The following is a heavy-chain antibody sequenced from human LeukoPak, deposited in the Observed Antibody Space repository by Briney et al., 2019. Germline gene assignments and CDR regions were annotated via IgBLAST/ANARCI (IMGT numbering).Heavy chain of an antibody. J-gene: IGHJ4*02. V-gene: IGHV3-49*04. D-gene: IGHD6-19*01. Sequence: GGSLRISCIGSGFNFGDYAMTWARQAPGKGLEWVGFIRSKAFGATTESVASVKGRFSISRDDSKTIAYLQMNSLKAEDTAIYYCTRARGGYTSGIDYWGQGTLVTVSS. CDR2: IRSKAFGATT. CDR1: GFNFGDYA. CDR3: TRARGGYTSGIDY.